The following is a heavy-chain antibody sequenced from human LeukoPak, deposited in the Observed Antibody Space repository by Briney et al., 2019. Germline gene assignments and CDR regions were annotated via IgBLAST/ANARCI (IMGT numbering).Heavy chain of an antibody. D-gene: IGHD3-16*02. J-gene: IGHJ4*02. CDR2: IRGSNSYI. V-gene: IGHV3-21*01. Sequence: GGSLRLSCAASGCTFSSYSMNWDHQAPGKGLEWVSSIRGSNSYINYADTVKGRFTISRDNAKISLYLQMNSLRAEDTAVYYCARIGAYDYVWGSYRYRLDYWGQGTLVTVSS. CDR3: ARIGAYDYVWGSYRYRLDY. CDR1: GCTFSSYS.